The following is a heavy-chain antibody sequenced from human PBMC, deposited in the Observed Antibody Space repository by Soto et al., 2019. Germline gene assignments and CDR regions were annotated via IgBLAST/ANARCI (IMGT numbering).Heavy chain of an antibody. CDR3: TPDTGIRWFVVRHLEY. J-gene: IGHJ4*02. V-gene: IGHV3-15*01. Sequence: PAGSLRLTCAASGFSFSNACLSWVRKPPRTGLEWVGRVKSKTNGGTTDYAALVKGRFIILRNDSKNTLYQQMNSLKTEDTADFYCTPDTGIRWFVVRHLEYWGQG. CDR2: VKSKTNGGTT. CDR1: GFSFSNAC. D-gene: IGHD3-10*01.